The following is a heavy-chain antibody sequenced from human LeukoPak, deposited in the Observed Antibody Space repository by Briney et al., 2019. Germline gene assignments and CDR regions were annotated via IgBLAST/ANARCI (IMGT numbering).Heavy chain of an antibody. V-gene: IGHV3-21*01. D-gene: IGHD3-22*01. Sequence: GGSLRLSCAASGFTFSSYSMNWVRQAPGKVLEWVSSISSSSSYIYYADSVKGRFTISRDNAKNSLYLQMNSLRAEDTAVYYCARLTTYYYDSSAYYYFDYWGQGTLVTVSS. CDR3: ARLTTYYYDSSAYYYFDY. J-gene: IGHJ4*02. CDR1: GFTFSSYS. CDR2: ISSSSSYI.